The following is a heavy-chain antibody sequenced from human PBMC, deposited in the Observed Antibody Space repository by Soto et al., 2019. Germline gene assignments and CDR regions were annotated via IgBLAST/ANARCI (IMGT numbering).Heavy chain of an antibody. J-gene: IGHJ3*02. CDR1: GFTFSSYA. D-gene: IGHD6-6*01. CDR2: ISGSGGST. CDR3: AKVVPRLNDAFDI. Sequence: EVQLLESGGGLVQPGGSLRLSCAASGFTFSSYAMSWVRQAPGKGLEWVSAISGSGGSTYYADSVKGRFTISRDNSKNTLYIEMNSLIAEDTAVYYCAKVVPRLNDAFDIWGQGTMVTVSS. V-gene: IGHV3-23*01.